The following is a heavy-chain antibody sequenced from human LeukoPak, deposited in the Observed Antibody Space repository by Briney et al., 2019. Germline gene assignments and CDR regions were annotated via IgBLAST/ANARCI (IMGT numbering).Heavy chain of an antibody. CDR3: ATKLAAAGTGYYFDN. D-gene: IGHD6-13*01. CDR2: IIPIFGTA. V-gene: IGHV1-69*06. J-gene: IGHJ4*01. Sequence: ASVKVSCKASGGTFSSYAISWVRQAPGQGLEWMGGIIPIFGTANYAQKFQGRVTITADKSTSTAYMELSSLRSEDTAVYYCATKLAAAGTGYYFDNWGQGTLVTVSS. CDR1: GGTFSSYA.